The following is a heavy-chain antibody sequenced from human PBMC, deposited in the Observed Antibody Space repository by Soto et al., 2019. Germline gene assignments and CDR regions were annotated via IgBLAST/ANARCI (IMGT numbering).Heavy chain of an antibody. D-gene: IGHD6-6*01. CDR2: IRSKAYGGTT. Sequence: GGSLRLSCTASGFTFGDYAMSWFRQAPGKGLEWVGFIRSKAYGGTTEYAASVKGRFTISRDDSKSIAYLQMNSLKTEDTAVYYCTRDRGSSYYYYYMDVWGKGTTVTVSS. V-gene: IGHV3-49*03. CDR3: TRDRGSSYYYYYMDV. J-gene: IGHJ6*03. CDR1: GFTFGDYA.